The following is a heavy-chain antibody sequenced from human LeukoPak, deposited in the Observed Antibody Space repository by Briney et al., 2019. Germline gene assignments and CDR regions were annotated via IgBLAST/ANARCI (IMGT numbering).Heavy chain of an antibody. J-gene: IGHJ6*03. V-gene: IGHV3-23*01. Sequence: GGSLRLSCAASRFTFSSYAMSWVRQAPGKGLEWVSAISGSGGSTYYADSVKGRFTISRDNSKNTLYLQMNSLRAEDTAVYYCARAGHPDPYYYYMDVWGKGTTVTVSS. CDR2: ISGSGGST. CDR1: RFTFSSYA. CDR3: ARAGHPDPYYYYMDV.